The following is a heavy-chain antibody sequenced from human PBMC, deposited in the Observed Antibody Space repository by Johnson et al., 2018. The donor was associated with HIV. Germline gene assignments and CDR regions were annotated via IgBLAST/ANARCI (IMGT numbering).Heavy chain of an antibody. Sequence: EVQLVESGGGLAQPGGSLRLSCAASGFTFSSYWMAWVRQAPGKGLEWVAHVKQDGREKNYVDSVKGRFTISRDNAKNLMYLQMNSLRGEDTAVYYCARVWVVEVARGAFDIWGQGTMVTVSS. V-gene: IGHV3-7*01. CDR3: ARVWVVEVARGAFDI. CDR2: VKQDGREK. D-gene: IGHD2-15*01. CDR1: GFTFSSYW. J-gene: IGHJ3*02.